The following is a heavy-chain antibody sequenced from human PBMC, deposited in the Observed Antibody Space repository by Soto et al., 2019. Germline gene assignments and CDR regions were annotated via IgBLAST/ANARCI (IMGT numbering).Heavy chain of an antibody. J-gene: IGHJ5*02. CDR3: ARGDYDISGYQGKWFDP. CDR1: GGNFSSYT. CDR2: IIPILGIA. D-gene: IGHD3-22*01. V-gene: IGHV1-69*02. Sequence: QVQLVQSGAEVKKPWSSVKVSCKASGGNFSSYTISWVRHAPGQGLEWMGRIIPILGIANYAQKFQGRVTISADKSTSNAYMELSSLRSEDTAVYYCARGDYDISGYQGKWFDPRGQGTLVSVCS.